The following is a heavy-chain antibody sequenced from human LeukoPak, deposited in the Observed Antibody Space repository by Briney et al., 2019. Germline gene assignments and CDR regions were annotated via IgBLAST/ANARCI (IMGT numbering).Heavy chain of an antibody. CDR1: GGSISSYY. D-gene: IGHD3-22*01. CDR3: ARGPGMNYDSSGYLSAFDP. CDR2: IYYSGST. J-gene: IGHJ5*02. V-gene: IGHV4-59*08. Sequence: PSETLSLTCTVSGGSISSYYWSWIRQPPGKGLEWIGYIYYSGSTNYNPSLKSRVTISVDTSKNQFSLKLSPVTAADTAVYYCARGPGMNYDSSGYLSAFDPWGQGTLVTVSS.